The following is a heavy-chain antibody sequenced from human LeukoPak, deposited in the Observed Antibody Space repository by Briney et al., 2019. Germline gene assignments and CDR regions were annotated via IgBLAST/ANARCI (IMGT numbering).Heavy chain of an antibody. CDR3: ARSPAMGHYYYYYMNV. D-gene: IGHD1-26*01. J-gene: IGHJ6*03. V-gene: IGHV3-74*03. CDR2: INSDGSST. Sequence: PGGSLRLSCAASRFTFSSYWMHWVRQAPGKGLVWVSRINSDGSSTTYADSVKGRFTISRDKAKNTLYLQMNSLRAEDTAVYYCARSPAMGHYYYYYMNVWGKGTTVTISS. CDR1: RFTFSSYW.